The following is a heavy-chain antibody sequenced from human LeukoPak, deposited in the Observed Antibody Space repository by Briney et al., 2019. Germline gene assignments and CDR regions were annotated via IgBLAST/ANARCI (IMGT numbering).Heavy chain of an antibody. CDR3: GCGEYLLLCRY. D-gene: IGHD2-2*01. CDR2: IIPIFGTA. V-gene: IGHV1-69*13. Sequence: ASVKVSCKASGGTFSSYAISWVRQAPGQGLEWMGGIIPIFGTANYAQKFQGRVTITADESTSTAYMELSSLRSEDTAVYYCGCGEYLLLCRYWGQGTLVTVSS. CDR1: GGTFSSYA. J-gene: IGHJ4*02.